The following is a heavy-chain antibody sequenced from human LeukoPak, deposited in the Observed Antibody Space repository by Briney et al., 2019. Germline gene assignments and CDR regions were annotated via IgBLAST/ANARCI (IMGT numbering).Heavy chain of an antibody. D-gene: IGHD3-22*01. V-gene: IGHV3-23*01. CDR3: AKRLYDSSGYDY. CDR2: ISGSGIIT. Sequence: GGSLRLSCAASGFTFSSYAMSWARQAPGKGLEWVSAISGSGIITYYADSVKGRFTISRDNSKNTLYLQMISLRAEDTAVYYCAKRLYDSSGYDYWGQGTLVTVSS. J-gene: IGHJ4*02. CDR1: GFTFSSYA.